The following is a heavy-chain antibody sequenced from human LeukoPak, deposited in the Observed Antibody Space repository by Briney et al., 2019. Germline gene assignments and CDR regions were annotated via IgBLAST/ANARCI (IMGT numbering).Heavy chain of an antibody. J-gene: IGHJ5*02. Sequence: SETLSLTCTVSGGSISSRNYYWGWIRQPPGKGLEWIGNIYYSGSTYYNPSLKSRVAISVDTSKNQFSLKLSSVTAADTAVYYCATYGGSTGGVDPWGQGTLVTVSS. CDR2: IYYSGST. CDR1: GGSISSRNYY. D-gene: IGHD1-26*01. CDR3: ATYGGSTGGVDP. V-gene: IGHV4-39*01.